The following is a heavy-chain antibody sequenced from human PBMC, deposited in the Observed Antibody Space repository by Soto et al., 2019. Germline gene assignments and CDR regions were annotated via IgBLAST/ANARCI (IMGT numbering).Heavy chain of an antibody. D-gene: IGHD4-17*01. CDR3: ARDSDYIIDY. CDR1: GYTFSNYG. Sequence: ASVKVSCKASGYTFSNYGISWVRQAPGQGLEWMGWISTYNGNTNFARKLQGRVTLTTDTFTSTAYMELRSLRSDDTAVYYCARDSDYIIDYWGQGTKVTVSS. J-gene: IGHJ4*02. V-gene: IGHV1-18*01. CDR2: ISTYNGNT.